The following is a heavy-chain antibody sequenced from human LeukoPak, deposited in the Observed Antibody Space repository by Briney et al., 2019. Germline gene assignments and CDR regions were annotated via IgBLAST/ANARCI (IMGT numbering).Heavy chain of an antibody. D-gene: IGHD3-22*01. CDR2: INHSGST. Sequence: PSETLSPTCAVYGGSFSGYYWSWIRQPPGKGLEWIGEINHSGSTNYNPSLKSRVTISVDTSKNQFSLKLSSVTAADTAVYYCARGYLYYYDSSGYFTFDYWGQGTLVTVSS. J-gene: IGHJ4*02. CDR3: ARGYLYYYDSSGYFTFDY. CDR1: GGSFSGYY. V-gene: IGHV4-34*01.